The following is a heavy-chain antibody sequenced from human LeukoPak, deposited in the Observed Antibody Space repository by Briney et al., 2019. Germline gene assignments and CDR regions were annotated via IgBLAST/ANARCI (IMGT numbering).Heavy chain of an antibody. V-gene: IGHV1-69*05. D-gene: IGHD2-15*01. Sequence: SVKVSCKASGGTFSSYAISWVRQAPGQGLEWMGGIIPIFGTANYAQKFQGRVTISTDESTSTAYMELSSLRSEDTAVYYCARVESVVVVAALGSGAFDIWGQGTMVTVSS. CDR1: GGTFSSYA. J-gene: IGHJ3*02. CDR2: IIPIFGTA. CDR3: ARVESVVVVAALGSGAFDI.